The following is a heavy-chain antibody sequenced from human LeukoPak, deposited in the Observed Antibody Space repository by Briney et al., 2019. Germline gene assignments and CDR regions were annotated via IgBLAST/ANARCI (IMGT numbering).Heavy chain of an antibody. V-gene: IGHV1-3*01. CDR1: RYTFTSYA. Sequence: ASVKVSCKASRYTFTSYAMHWVRQAPGQRLEWMGWINAGNGNTKYSQRFQGRVTITRDTSASTAYMELSSLRSEDTAVYYCATSRDCSSTSCYANFDYWGQGTLVTVSS. J-gene: IGHJ4*02. D-gene: IGHD2-2*01. CDR3: ATSRDCSSTSCYANFDY. CDR2: INAGNGNT.